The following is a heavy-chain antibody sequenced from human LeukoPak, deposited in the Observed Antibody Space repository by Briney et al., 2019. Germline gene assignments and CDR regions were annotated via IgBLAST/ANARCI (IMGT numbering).Heavy chain of an antibody. V-gene: IGHV3-21*01. CDR2: ISSSTSYI. CDR1: GLTFSTYT. CDR3: ARGQNYFDY. Sequence: GGSLRLSCADSGLTFSTYTMNWVRQAPGQGLEWVSSISSSTSYISYADSVKGRFTISRDNAKNSLYLQMNSLRAEDTAVYYCARGQNYFDYWGQGPLDSVSS. J-gene: IGHJ4*02.